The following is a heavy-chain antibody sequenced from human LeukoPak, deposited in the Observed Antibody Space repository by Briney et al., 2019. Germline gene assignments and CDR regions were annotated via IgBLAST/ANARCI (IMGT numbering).Heavy chain of an antibody. D-gene: IGHD3-3*01. CDR1: GGTFSSYA. J-gene: IGHJ6*02. Sequence: ASVKVSCKASGGTFSSYAISWVRQAPGQGLEWMGGIIPIFGTANYAQKFQGRATITADESTSTAYMELSSLRSEDTAVYYCAIGDRYYDFWSGYQDYGMDVWGQGTTVTVSS. CDR3: AIGDRYYDFWSGYQDYGMDV. CDR2: IIPIFGTA. V-gene: IGHV1-69*13.